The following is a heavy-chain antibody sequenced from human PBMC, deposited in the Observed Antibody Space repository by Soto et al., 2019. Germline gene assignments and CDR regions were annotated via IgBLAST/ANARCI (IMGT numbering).Heavy chain of an antibody. CDR2: ISSSSSNI. J-gene: IGHJ2*01. Sequence: EVQLVESGGGLVKPGGSLRLSCAASGFTFSSYSMNWVRQAPGKGLEWVSSISSSSSNIYYADSVKGRFTISRDNAKNSMYLQMNSLRAEDTAVYYCARDQVAGTRYFDLWGSGTLVTVSS. CDR3: ARDQVAGTRYFDL. D-gene: IGHD6-19*01. V-gene: IGHV3-21*01. CDR1: GFTFSSYS.